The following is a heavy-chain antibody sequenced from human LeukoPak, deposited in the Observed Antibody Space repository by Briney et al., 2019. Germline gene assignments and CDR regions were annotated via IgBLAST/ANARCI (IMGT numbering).Heavy chain of an antibody. V-gene: IGHV1-69*13. CDR1: GYTFTSYD. CDR2: IIPIFGTA. CDR3: ARGRALGYCSSTSCPRAFDI. J-gene: IGHJ3*02. Sequence: SVKVSCKASGYTFTSYDINWVRQAPGQGLEWMGGIIPIFGTANYAQKFQGRVTITADESTSTAYMELSSLRSEDTAVYYCARGRALGYCSSTSCPRAFDIWGQGTMVTVSS. D-gene: IGHD2-2*01.